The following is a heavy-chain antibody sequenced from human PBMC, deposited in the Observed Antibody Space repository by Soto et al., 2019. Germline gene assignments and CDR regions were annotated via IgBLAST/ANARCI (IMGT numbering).Heavy chain of an antibody. CDR1: GFIFTNYG. D-gene: IGHD6-19*01. V-gene: IGHV1-18*01. J-gene: IGHJ5*02. CDR2: VSAANGYT. CDR3: AKGRSIAVPEGS. Sequence: QVQLVQSGPEMKKPGASVKVSCKGFGFIFTNYGFNWVRQAPGQGLEWMGWVSAANGYTRSAQKFQDRLIMTTDSSTNTAYMELRGLGPDDTALYYCAKGRSIAVPEGSWGQGTLVTVSS.